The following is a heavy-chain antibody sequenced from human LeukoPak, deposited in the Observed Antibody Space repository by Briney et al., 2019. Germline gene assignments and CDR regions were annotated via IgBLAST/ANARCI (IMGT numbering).Heavy chain of an antibody. J-gene: IGHJ3*02. CDR1: GYTFTGYY. CDR3: ARAGKLMITMVRGALASKKGFDI. Sequence: GASVKVSCKASGYTFTGYYMHWVRQAPGQGLEWMGWINPNSDGTNYAQKFQGRVTMTRDTSISTAYMELSRLRSDDTAVYYCARAGKLMITMVRGALASKKGFDIWGQGTMVTVSS. CDR2: INPNSDGT. D-gene: IGHD3-10*01. V-gene: IGHV1-2*02.